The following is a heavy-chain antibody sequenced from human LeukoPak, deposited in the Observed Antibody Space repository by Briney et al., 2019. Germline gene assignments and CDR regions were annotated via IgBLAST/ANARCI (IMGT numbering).Heavy chain of an antibody. V-gene: IGHV6-1*01. CDR3: ARERISMVRGAGDTFDV. CDR2: TYYRSKWYN. J-gene: IGHJ3*01. D-gene: IGHD3-10*01. CDR1: GDSVSSNSAA. Sequence: SQTLSLTCAISGDSVSSNSAAWNWSRQSPSRGLGWLGRTYYRSKWYNDYAVSVKSRITINPDTSKNQFSLQLNSVTPEDTAVYYCARERISMVRGAGDTFDVWGQGTRVTVSS.